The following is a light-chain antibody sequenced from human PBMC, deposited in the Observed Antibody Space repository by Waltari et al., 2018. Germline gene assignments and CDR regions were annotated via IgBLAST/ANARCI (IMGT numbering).Light chain of an antibody. CDR3: QSYANNNHGL. Sequence: NFMLTQPHPVSESPWTKVTIPCHRNRGSLASNHVQWLKQRPGRAPPTVIYEDNQRPWVVPVLFSCSIDSSSNAASLTISGLKSEDEADYYCQSYANNNHGLFGGGTKLTVL. V-gene: IGLV6-57*03. CDR1: RGSLASNH. J-gene: IGLJ2*01. CDR2: EDN.